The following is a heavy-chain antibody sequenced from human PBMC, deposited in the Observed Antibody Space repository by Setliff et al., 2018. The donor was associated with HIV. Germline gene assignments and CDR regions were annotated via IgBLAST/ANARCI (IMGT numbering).Heavy chain of an antibody. Sequence: PSETLSLTCSVSGVSINRTDHYWGWIRQSPGKSLEWTGSVSQSGSTYYNPSLKSRITISVDRSKNLFSLKLISVTAADQGVYYCARVPVAGANWFDPWGLG. CDR1: GVSINRTDHY. J-gene: IGHJ5*02. CDR2: VSQSGST. D-gene: IGHD2-21*01. V-gene: IGHV4-39*01. CDR3: ARVPVAGANWFDP.